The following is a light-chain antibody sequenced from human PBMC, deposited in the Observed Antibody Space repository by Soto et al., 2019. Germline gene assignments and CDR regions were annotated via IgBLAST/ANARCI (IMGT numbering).Light chain of an antibody. Sequence: EIVMTQSPATLSVSPGETATLSCRASQGISRTLAWYQLKPGQAPRLLFYGASNRATGIPARFSGSGSGTDFTLTISSLEPEDFAVYYCQQRSNWLTFGGGTKVDIK. V-gene: IGKV3D-11*01. CDR2: GAS. J-gene: IGKJ4*01. CDR1: QGISRT. CDR3: QQRSNWLT.